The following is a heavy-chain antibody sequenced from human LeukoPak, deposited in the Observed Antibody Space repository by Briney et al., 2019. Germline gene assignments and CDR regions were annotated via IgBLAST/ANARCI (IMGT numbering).Heavy chain of an antibody. V-gene: IGHV3-7*01. D-gene: IGHD6-13*01. CDR2: IKQDGSEK. CDR3: ARGISSSWSDYFDY. Sequence: GGSLRLSCAASGFTFSSYWMSWVRQAPGKGLEWVANIKQDGSEKYYVDSVKGRFTISRDNAKNPLYLQMNSLRAEDTAVYYCARGISSSWSDYFDYWGQGTLVTVSS. J-gene: IGHJ4*02. CDR1: GFTFSSYW.